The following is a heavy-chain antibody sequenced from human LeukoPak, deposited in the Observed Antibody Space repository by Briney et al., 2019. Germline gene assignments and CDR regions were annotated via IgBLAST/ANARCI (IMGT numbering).Heavy chain of an antibody. V-gene: IGHV1-2*02. CDR2: INPNSGGT. CDR3: AREMATITHAYYYYYMDV. CDR1: GYTFTGYY. Sequence: ASVKVSCKASGYTFTGYYMHWVRQAPGQGLEWMGWINPNSGGTNYAQKFQGRVTMTRDTSISTAYMELSRLRSDDTAVYYCAREMATITHAYYYYYMDVWGKGTTVTISS. J-gene: IGHJ6*03. D-gene: IGHD5-24*01.